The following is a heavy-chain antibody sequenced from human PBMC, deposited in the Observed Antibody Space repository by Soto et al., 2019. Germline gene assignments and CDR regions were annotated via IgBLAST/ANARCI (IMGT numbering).Heavy chain of an antibody. D-gene: IGHD3-22*01. V-gene: IGHV4-59*01. CDR2: IYYSGST. Sequence: SETLSLTCTVSGGSISSYYWSWIRQPPGKGLEWIGYIYYSGSTNYNPSLKSRVTISVDTSKNQFSLKLSSVTAADTAVYYCARVLGTYYYDSSGYYYRWFDPWGQGTLVTVSS. J-gene: IGHJ5*02. CDR3: ARVLGTYYYDSSGYYYRWFDP. CDR1: GGSISSYY.